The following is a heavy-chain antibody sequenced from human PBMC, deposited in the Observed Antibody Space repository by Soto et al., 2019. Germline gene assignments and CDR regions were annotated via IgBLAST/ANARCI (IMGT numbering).Heavy chain of an antibody. Sequence: QVQLQESGPGLVRPSQTLSLTCTVSGGSISSGYYWGWIRQHPGKGLEWIGYIYYSGSTYYNPSLRSRVTMSVDTAKNKLALKVTSVTAADTAVYYCARDVGPKHSTTGRYNGMDVWGQGTKVTVSS. D-gene: IGHD3-10*01. CDR1: GGSISSGYY. CDR3: ARDVGPKHSTTGRYNGMDV. CDR2: IYYSGST. V-gene: IGHV4-31*03. J-gene: IGHJ6*02.